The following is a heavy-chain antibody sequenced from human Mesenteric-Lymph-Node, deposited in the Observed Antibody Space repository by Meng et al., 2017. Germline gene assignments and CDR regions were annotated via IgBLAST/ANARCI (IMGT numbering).Heavy chain of an antibody. J-gene: IGHJ6*02. CDR3: ASNRPSAVTTYYYYGMDV. CDR2: INAGNGNT. Sequence: ASVKVSCKASGYTFTGYYMHWVRQAPGQGLEWMGWINAGNGNTKYSQKFQGRVTITRDTSASTAYMELSSLRSEDTAVYYCASNRPSAVTTYYYYGMDVWGQGTTVTVSS. D-gene: IGHD4-17*01. V-gene: IGHV1-3*01. CDR1: GYTFTGYY.